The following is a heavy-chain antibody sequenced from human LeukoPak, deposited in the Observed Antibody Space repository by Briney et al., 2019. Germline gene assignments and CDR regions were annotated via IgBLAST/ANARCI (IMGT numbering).Heavy chain of an antibody. CDR1: GGSISSSSYY. J-gene: IGHJ5*02. CDR3: ARGQEDFWSGYYLNWFDP. V-gene: IGHV4-39*07. Sequence: SETLSLTCTVSGGSISSSSYYWGWIRQPPGKGLEWIGSIYYSGSTYYNPSLKSRVTISVDRSKNQFSLKLSSVTAADTAVYYCARGQEDFWSGYYLNWFDPWGQGTLVTVSS. CDR2: IYYSGST. D-gene: IGHD3-3*01.